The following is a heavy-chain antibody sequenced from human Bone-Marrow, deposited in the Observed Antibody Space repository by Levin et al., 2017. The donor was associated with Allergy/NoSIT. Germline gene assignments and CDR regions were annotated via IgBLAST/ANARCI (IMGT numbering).Heavy chain of an antibody. CDR1: GAVISDYF. D-gene: IGHD4-11*01. Sequence: SETLSLTCSVSGAVISDYFWTWIRQPPGKGLEWIGNIYNRGTSSYNPSLESRVTISLDTSKSQFSLKLSSVTAADTAVYYCARDRQDYSNFYYGLDVWGQGTTVTVSS. J-gene: IGHJ6*02. CDR2: IYNRGTS. CDR3: ARDRQDYSNFYYGLDV. V-gene: IGHV4-59*01.